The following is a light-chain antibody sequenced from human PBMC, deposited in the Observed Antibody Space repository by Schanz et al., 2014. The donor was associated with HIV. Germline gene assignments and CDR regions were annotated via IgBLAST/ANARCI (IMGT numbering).Light chain of an antibody. J-gene: IGKJ4*01. Sequence: IVLTQSPGTLSLSPGDRATLSCRASQSVAANSLAWYQHKPGQAPRLLIYDASNRATGIPARFSGSGSGTDFTLTISSLEPEDFAVYYCQQRSNWPLLTFGGGTKVEIK. V-gene: IGKV3-11*01. CDR2: DAS. CDR3: QQRSNWPLLT. CDR1: QSVAANS.